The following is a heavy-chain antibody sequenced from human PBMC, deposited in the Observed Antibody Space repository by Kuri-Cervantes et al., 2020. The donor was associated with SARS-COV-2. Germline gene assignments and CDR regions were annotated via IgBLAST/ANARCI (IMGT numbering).Heavy chain of an antibody. V-gene: IGHV3-21*04. CDR1: GFTFSSYS. CDR2: ISSSSSYI. D-gene: IGHD3-22*01. CDR3: AKGPIVVVITYFDY. J-gene: IGHJ4*02. Sequence: GGSLRLSCAASGFTFSSYSMNWVRQAPGKGLEWVSSISSSSSYIYYADSVKGRFTISRDNAKNSLYLQMNSLRAEDTAVYYCAKGPIVVVITYFDYWGQGTLVTVSS.